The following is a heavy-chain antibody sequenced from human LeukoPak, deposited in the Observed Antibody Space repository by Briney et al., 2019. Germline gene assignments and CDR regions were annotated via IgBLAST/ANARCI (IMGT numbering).Heavy chain of an antibody. CDR2: IYFTGST. CDR1: NDSITSGGYY. V-gene: IGHV4-31*03. Sequence: SQTLSLTCSVSNDSITSGGYYWTWIRQTPGKGLEWLGYIYFTGSTSYNPSLKSRITISLDTPKSQFSLNLSSLDAADTAVYFCARGHYSSTWFNWLDPWGPGILVTVSS. D-gene: IGHD6-13*01. J-gene: IGHJ5*02. CDR3: ARGHYSSTWFNWLDP.